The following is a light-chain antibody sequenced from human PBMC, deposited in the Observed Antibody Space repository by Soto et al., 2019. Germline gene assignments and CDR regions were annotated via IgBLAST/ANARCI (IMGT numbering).Light chain of an antibody. CDR3: CSYAGSYTWV. CDR2: AVN. V-gene: IGLV2-11*01. CDR1: SSDVGDYNY. Sequence: QSALTQPRSVSGSPGQSVTISCTGTSSDVGDYNYVSWYQQHPGKAPKLLLYAVNMRPSGVPDRFSGSKSGNTASLTISGLQDEDEADYSCCSYAGSYTWVFGGGTKVTVL. J-gene: IGLJ3*02.